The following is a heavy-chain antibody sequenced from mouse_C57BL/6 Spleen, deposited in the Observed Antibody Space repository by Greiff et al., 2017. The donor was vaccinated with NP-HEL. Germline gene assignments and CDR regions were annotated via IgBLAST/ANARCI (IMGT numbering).Heavy chain of an antibody. CDR1: GYTFTDYN. CDR2: INPNNGGT. CDR3: ARVRDSSGLFDY. J-gene: IGHJ2*01. D-gene: IGHD3-2*02. V-gene: IGHV1-22*01. Sequence: EVQLQQSGPELVKPGASVKMSCKASGYTFTDYNMHWVKQSHGKSLEWIGYINPNNGGTSYNQKFKGKPTLTVNKSSSTAYMELRSLTSEDSAVYYCARVRDSSGLFDYWGQGTTLTVSS.